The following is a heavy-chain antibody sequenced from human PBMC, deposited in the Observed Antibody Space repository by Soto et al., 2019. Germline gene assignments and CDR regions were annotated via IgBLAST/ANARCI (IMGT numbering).Heavy chain of an antibody. J-gene: IGHJ4*02. CDR2: IIPVFGTA. V-gene: IGHV1-69*06. CDR1: GGTFSSDA. Sequence: SVKVSCKASGGTFSSDAISWVRQAPGQGLEWMGAIIPVFGTAHYAQNFQGRATLTADKSTTTVYMELSSLRSEDTAVYYCARVPPWGNSAGDYYIQHYDSWGQGTPVTVSS. D-gene: IGHD3-10*01. CDR3: ARVPPWGNSAGDYYIQHYDS.